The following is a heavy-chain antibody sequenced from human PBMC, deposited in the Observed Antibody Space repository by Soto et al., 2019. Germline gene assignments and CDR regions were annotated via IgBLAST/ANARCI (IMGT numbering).Heavy chain of an antibody. CDR1: GFTFSSYA. CDR3: ARDISHTARAQGYFDS. V-gene: IGHV3-30-3*01. D-gene: IGHD5-18*01. Sequence: QVQLVESGGGVVQPGRSLRLSCAASGFTFSSYAMHWVRQAPGKGLEWVAVISYDGSNKYYADSVKGRFTISRDNSKNPLYLQMNSLRAEDPAVYYFARDISHTARAQGYFDSWGQGTLVTVSS. J-gene: IGHJ4*02. CDR2: ISYDGSNK.